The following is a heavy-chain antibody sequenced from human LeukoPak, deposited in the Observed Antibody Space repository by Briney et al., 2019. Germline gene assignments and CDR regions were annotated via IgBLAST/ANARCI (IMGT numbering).Heavy chain of an antibody. J-gene: IGHJ4*02. Sequence: GGTLRLSCVASGFTVSSNYMTWVRQAPGKGLEWVSVIYSNGNTYYADSVKGRFTVSRDNSKNTLYLQIHSLRADHTAVYYCARGDPYGDYVDYWGQGTLVTVSS. CDR1: GFTVSSNY. V-gene: IGHV3-53*01. CDR3: ARGDPYGDYVDY. CDR2: IYSNGNT. D-gene: IGHD4-17*01.